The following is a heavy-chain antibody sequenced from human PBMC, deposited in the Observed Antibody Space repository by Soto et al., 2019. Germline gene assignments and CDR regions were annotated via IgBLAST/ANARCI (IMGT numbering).Heavy chain of an antibody. CDR3: ARQYSSGWIFDY. D-gene: IGHD6-19*01. V-gene: IGHV3-48*03. CDR2: ISSSGSTI. CDR1: GFTFSSYE. J-gene: IGHJ4*02. Sequence: VQLVESGGGVVQPGRSLRLSCAASGFTFSSYEMNWVRQAPGKGLEWVSYISSSGSTIYYADFVKGRFTISRDNAKNPLYLQMNSLRAEDTAVYYCARQYSSGWIFDYWGQGTLVTVSS.